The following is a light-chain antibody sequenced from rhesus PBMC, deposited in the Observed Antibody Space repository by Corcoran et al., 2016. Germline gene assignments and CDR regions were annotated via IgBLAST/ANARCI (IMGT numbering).Light chain of an antibody. CDR3: SSDSSSNTFI. CDR2: EVG. Sequence: QAVPTQSPSVSGSPGQSFTISCTGTSRDIGGYNRVSWYQQHPGKTPTLMIYEVGKRPSGVSDRFSGSKSGNTASLTISGLQAEDDADYYCSSDSSSNTFIFGARTRLTVL. V-gene: IGLV2-13*03. J-gene: IGLJ1*01. CDR1: SRDIGGYNR.